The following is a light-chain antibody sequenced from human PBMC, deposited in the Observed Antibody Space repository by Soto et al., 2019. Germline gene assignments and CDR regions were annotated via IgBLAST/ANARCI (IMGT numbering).Light chain of an antibody. Sequence: EIRVTLSPATLSGTKGERVTLSCRASQSVSTNVAWYQQKPGQAPRLLLYGASTRATGLPARFSGSGSGTDFTLTISSLQPEDFAVYYCQQRSIWLLT. CDR3: QQRSIWLLT. CDR1: QSVSTN. V-gene: IGKV3-15*01. CDR2: GAS. J-gene: IGKJ4*01.